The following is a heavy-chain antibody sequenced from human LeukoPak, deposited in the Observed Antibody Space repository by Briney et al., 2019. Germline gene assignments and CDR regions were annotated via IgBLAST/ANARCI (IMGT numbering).Heavy chain of an antibody. CDR1: GFTFSSNY. CDR3: ASVFYDILTGYYPRENDAFDI. CDR2: IYSGGSA. J-gene: IGHJ3*02. Sequence: PGGSLRLSCAASGFTFSSNYMSWVRQAPGKGLEWVSVIYSGGSAYYADSVKGRFTISRDNSKNTLYLQMNSLRAEDTAVYYCASVFYDILTGYYPRENDAFDIWGQGTMVTVSS. D-gene: IGHD3-9*01. V-gene: IGHV3-53*01.